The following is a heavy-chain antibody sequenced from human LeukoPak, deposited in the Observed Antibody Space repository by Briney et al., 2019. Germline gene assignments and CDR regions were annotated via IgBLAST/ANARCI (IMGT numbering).Heavy chain of an antibody. D-gene: IGHD3-3*01. CDR1: AGSLSSSSYY. J-gene: IGHJ4*02. CDR2: FYYSGST. CDR3: ARHDFWSGSLFDY. Sequence: SETLSLTCTVSAGSLSSSSYYWGWLRQPPGKGLEWFGSFYYSGSTYYNPSLKSRVTISVDTSKHPSSLKLSSVTAADTAVYYCARHDFWSGSLFDYWGQGTLVTVSS. V-gene: IGHV4-39*01.